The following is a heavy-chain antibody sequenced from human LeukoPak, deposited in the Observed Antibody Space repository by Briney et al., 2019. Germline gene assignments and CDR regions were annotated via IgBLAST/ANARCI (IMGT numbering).Heavy chain of an antibody. V-gene: IGHV4-34*01. J-gene: IGHJ4*02. Sequence: SETLSLTCAVYGGSFSGYYWSWIRQPPGKGLEWIGEINHSGSTNYNPSLKSRVTISVDTSKNQSSLKLSSVTAADTAVYYCARSRGGDTFDYWGQGTLVTVSS. CDR2: INHSGST. D-gene: IGHD3-16*01. CDR3: ARSRGGDTFDY. CDR1: GGSFSGYY.